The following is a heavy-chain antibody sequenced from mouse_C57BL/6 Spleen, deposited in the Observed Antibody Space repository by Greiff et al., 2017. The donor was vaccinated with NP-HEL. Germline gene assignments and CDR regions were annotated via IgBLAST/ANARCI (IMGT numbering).Heavy chain of an antibody. CDR1: GFTFSDYG. CDR2: ISNLAYSI. D-gene: IGHD1-1*01. CDR3: ARRGYYGSSYEYFDV. J-gene: IGHJ1*03. Sequence: EVQRVESGGGLVQPGGSLKLSCAASGFTFSDYGMAWVRQAPRKGPEWVALISNLAYSIYYADTVTGRFTISRENAKNTLYLEMSSLRSEDTAMYYCARRGYYGSSYEYFDVWGTGTTVTVSS. V-gene: IGHV5-15*01.